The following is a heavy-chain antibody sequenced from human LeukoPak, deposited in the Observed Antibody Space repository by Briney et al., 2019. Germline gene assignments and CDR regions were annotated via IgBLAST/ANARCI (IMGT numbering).Heavy chain of an antibody. J-gene: IGHJ4*02. CDR2: VSAYTGNT. Sequence: ASVKVSCKASGYTFTNYGISWVRQAPGQGLEWMGWVSAYTGNTNYAQNFQGRVTMTTDTSTSTAFMELRSLRSDDTAVYYCARSGVGYFYDNTGYYPLDYWGQGTLVTVSS. D-gene: IGHD3-22*01. CDR1: GYTFTNYG. CDR3: ARSGVGYFYDNTGYYPLDY. V-gene: IGHV1-18*01.